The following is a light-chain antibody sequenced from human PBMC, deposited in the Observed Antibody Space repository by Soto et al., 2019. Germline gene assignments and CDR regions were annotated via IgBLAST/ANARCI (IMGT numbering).Light chain of an antibody. Sequence: QSALTKHRSVSGSPGQSVTISFTGTSTNVGGYNYVSWYPQHPGKVPKLMIYDVSKRPSGVPDRFSCSKSGNTASLTISGLQADEEADYYRCSYACRDTLYVFVSGTQLTVL. J-gene: IGLJ7*01. CDR2: DVS. CDR1: STNVGGYNY. CDR3: CSYACRDTLYV. V-gene: IGLV2-11*01.